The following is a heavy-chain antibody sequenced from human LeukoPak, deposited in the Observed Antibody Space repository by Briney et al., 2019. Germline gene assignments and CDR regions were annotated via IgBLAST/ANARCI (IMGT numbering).Heavy chain of an antibody. D-gene: IGHD3-22*01. CDR3: ARVERITMIVVMRY. CDR2: ISSSSSTI. J-gene: IGHJ4*02. V-gene: IGHV3-48*02. CDR1: GFTFSSYG. Sequence: PGGSLRLSWAASGFTFSSYGMHWVRQAPGKGLEWVSYISSSSSTIYYADSVKGRFTISRDNAKDSLYLQMNSLRDEDTAVYYCARVERITMIVVMRYWGQGTLVTVSS.